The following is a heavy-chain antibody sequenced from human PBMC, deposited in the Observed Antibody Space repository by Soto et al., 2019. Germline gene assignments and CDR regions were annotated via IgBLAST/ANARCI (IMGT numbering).Heavy chain of an antibody. V-gene: IGHV1-46*01. CDR1: GYTFTSYY. J-gene: IGHJ3*02. CDR2: INPSGGST. CDR3: AQAGTSDAFDI. Sequence: QVQLVQSGAEVKKPGASVKVSCKASGYTFTSYYMHWVRQAPGQGLEWMGIINPSGGSTSYAQKFQGRVTMNRDTSTSTVYMELSSLRSEDTAVYYCAQAGTSDAFDIWGQGTMVTVSS. D-gene: IGHD6-19*01.